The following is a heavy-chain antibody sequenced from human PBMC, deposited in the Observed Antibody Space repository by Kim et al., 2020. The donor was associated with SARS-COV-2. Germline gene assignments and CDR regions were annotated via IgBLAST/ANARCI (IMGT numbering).Heavy chain of an antibody. CDR3: ARDRCSSTSCYTHWFDP. J-gene: IGHJ5*02. D-gene: IGHD2-2*02. Sequence: GGSLRLSCAASGFTFSSYEMNWVRQAPGKGLEWVSYISSSGSTMYYADSVKGRFTISRDNAKNSLYLQMNSLRAEDTAVYYCARDRCSSTSCYTHWFDPWGQGTLVTVSS. CDR2: ISSSGSTM. CDR1: GFTFSSYE. V-gene: IGHV3-48*03.